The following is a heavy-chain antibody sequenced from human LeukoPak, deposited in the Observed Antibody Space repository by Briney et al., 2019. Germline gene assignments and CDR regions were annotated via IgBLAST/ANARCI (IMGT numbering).Heavy chain of an antibody. V-gene: IGHV1-2*02. D-gene: IGHD2-2*01. CDR1: GYTFTGYY. CDR3: AREGGYCSSTSCLDFDY. J-gene: IGHJ4*02. Sequence: WASVKVSCKASGYTFTGYYMHWVRQAPGQGLEWMGWINPNSGGTNYAQKFQGRVTMTRDTSISTAYMELSRLRSDDTAVYYCAREGGYCSSTSCLDFDYWGQGTLVTVSS. CDR2: INPNSGGT.